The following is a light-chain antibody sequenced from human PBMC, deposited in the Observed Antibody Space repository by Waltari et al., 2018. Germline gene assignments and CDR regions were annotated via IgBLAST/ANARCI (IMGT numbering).Light chain of an antibody. J-gene: IGKJ1*01. Sequence: DIQMTQSPSSLSASVGDRVAITCRSSQTISTYLNWYQQNPGKAPNLLIYAASSLQTGIPSRFSGSGSGTDFTLTISSLQPEDFATYFCQQSYSTPWTFGQGTKVEMK. CDR1: QTISTY. V-gene: IGKV1-39*01. CDR2: AAS. CDR3: QQSYSTPWT.